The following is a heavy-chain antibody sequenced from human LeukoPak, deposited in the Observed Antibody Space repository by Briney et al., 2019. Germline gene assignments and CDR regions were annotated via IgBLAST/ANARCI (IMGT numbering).Heavy chain of an antibody. CDR2: IIPIFGTA. D-gene: IGHD7-27*01. CDR3: ASVVTGERDSYFDY. CDR1: GGTFSSYA. Sequence: SVKVSCKASGGTFSSYAISWVRQAPGQGLEWMGGIIPIFGTANYAQKFQGRVTITADESTSTAYMELSSLRSEDTAVYYCASVVTGERDSYFDYWGQGTLVTVSS. V-gene: IGHV1-69*01. J-gene: IGHJ4*02.